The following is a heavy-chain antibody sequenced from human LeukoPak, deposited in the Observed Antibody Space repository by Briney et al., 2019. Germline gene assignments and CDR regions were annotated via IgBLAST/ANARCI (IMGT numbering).Heavy chain of an antibody. CDR3: ARHFSDYGGNSRSLYYYYMDV. J-gene: IGHJ6*03. CDR2: IYYSGST. V-gene: IGHV4-39*01. D-gene: IGHD4-23*01. CDR1: GGSISSSSYY. Sequence: SETLSLTCTVSGGSISSSSYYWGWIRQPPGKGLEWIGSIYYSGSTYHNPSLKSRVTISVDTSKNQFSLKLSSVTAADTAVYYCARHFSDYGGNSRSLYYYYMDVWGKGTTVTVSS.